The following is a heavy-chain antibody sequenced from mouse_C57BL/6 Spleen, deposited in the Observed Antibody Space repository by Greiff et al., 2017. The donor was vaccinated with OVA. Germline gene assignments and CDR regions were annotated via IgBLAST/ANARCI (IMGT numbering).Heavy chain of an antibody. CDR2: IDPNSGGT. J-gene: IGHJ4*01. Sequence: QVQLQQPGAELVKPGASVKLSCKASGYTFTSYWMHWVQQRPGRGLEWIGRIDPNSGGTKYNEKFKSKATLTVDKPSSTAYMQLSSLTSEDSAVYYCASSRVTTVVAKYYAMDYWGQGTSVTVSS. D-gene: IGHD1-1*01. CDR3: ASSRVTTVVAKYYAMDY. V-gene: IGHV1-72*01. CDR1: GYTFTSYW.